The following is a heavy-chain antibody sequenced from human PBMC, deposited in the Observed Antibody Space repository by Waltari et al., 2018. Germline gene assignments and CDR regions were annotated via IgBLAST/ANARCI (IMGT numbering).Heavy chain of an antibody. CDR2: IDDSGRT. CDR3: ARKQYIGWFDP. D-gene: IGHD1-26*01. CDR1: GGSISSGGYY. J-gene: IGHJ5*02. V-gene: IGHV4-31*03. Sequence: QVQLQESGPGLVKPSQTLSLTCTVSGGSISSGGYYWSWIRQHSGKGLEWIGYIDDSGRTYYNPSLKSRVTISVDTSKNQFSLKLSSVTAADTAVYYCARKQYIGWFDPWGQGTLVTVSS.